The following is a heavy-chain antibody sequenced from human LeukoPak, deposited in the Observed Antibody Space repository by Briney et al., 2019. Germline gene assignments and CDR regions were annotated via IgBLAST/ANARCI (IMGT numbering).Heavy chain of an antibody. CDR2: ISYDGSNK. J-gene: IGHJ4*02. V-gene: IGHV3-30-3*01. CDR3: ATVLVGY. Sequence: GGSLRLSCAASGFTFSSYAMHWVRQAPGKGLEWVAVISYDGSNKYYADSVKGRFTISRDNSKNTLYLQMNSLRAEDTAVYYCATVLVGYWGQGTLVTISS. D-gene: IGHD2-8*02. CDR1: GFTFSSYA.